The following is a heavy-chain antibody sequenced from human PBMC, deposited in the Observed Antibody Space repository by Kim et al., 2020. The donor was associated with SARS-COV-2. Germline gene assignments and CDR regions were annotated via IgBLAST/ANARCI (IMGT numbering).Heavy chain of an antibody. CDR2: INTNTGNP. J-gene: IGHJ4*02. CDR3: ARSAMYYYDSSGDYLLFDY. CDR1: GYTFTSYA. Sequence: ASVKVSCKASGYTFTSYAMNWVRQAPGQGLEWMGWINTNTGNPTYAQGFPGRFVFSLDTSVSTAYLQISSLKAEDTAVYYCARSAMYYYDSSGDYLLFDYWGQGTLVTVSS. V-gene: IGHV7-4-1*02. D-gene: IGHD3-22*01.